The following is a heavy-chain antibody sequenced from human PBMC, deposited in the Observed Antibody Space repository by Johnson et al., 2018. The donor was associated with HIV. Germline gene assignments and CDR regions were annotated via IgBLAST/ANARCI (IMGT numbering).Heavy chain of an antibody. CDR2: ISWDGGNT. CDR1: GFTFDDYA. Sequence: VQLVESGGVVVQPGGSLRLSCAASGFTFDDYAMHWVRQAPGKGLEWVSVISWDGGNTYYADSVKGRFTISRDNSKKSLYLQMNSLRAEDTALYFCAKDSDDSSGFHIWGQGTMVTVSS. V-gene: IGHV3-43D*03. CDR3: AKDSDDSSGFHI. J-gene: IGHJ3*02. D-gene: IGHD3-22*01.